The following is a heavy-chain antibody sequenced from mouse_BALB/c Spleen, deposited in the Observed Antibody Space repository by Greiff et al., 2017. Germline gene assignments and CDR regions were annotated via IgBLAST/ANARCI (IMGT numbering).Heavy chain of an antibody. CDR3: ARRKEAIYYDYDYAMDY. Sequence: QVQLQQSGPGLVQPSQSLSITCTVSGFSLTSYGVHWVRQSPGKGLEWLGVIWSGGSTDYNAAFISRLSISKDNSKSQVFFKMNSLQANDTAIYYCARRKEAIYYDYDYAMDYWGQGTSVTVSS. D-gene: IGHD2-4*01. CDR2: IWSGGST. CDR1: GFSLTSYG. V-gene: IGHV2-2*02. J-gene: IGHJ4*01.